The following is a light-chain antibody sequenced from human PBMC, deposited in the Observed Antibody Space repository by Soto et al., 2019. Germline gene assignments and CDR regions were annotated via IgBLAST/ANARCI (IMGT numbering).Light chain of an antibody. CDR3: QENNKWPPT. CDR2: GAS. V-gene: IGKV3D-15*01. J-gene: IGKJ1*01. CDR1: QSVSGN. Sequence: EIVMTQSPATLSVSPGERATLSCRASQSVSGNLAWYQQKPGQAPRLLIYGASTRATGIPARFSGSGSGTEFPPTISGLNSEDFAVNYGQENNKWPPTFGKGTRVEIK.